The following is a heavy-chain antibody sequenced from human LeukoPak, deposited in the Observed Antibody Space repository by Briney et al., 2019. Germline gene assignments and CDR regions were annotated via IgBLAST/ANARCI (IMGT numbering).Heavy chain of an antibody. CDR1: RFTFRSYG. CDR3: AKGGGAWDFDL. CDR2: EQYDVSNK. Sequence: GGSLRLSCAASRFTFRSYGMHWVCQAPGKGLEWVAFEQYDVSNKYYADSVKGRFTISRDDSKNTLYLQMNSLRPEDTAVYHCAKGGGAWDFDLWGRGTLVTVSS. J-gene: IGHJ2*01. V-gene: IGHV3-30*02.